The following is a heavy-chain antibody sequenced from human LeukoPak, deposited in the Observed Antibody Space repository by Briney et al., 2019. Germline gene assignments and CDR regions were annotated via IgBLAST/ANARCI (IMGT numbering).Heavy chain of an antibody. CDR3: ARGNVVLPATYNWFDP. D-gene: IGHD2-2*01. Sequence: SVKVSCKASGGTFSSYAISWVRQAPGQGLEWMGGIIPILGTADYAQKFQCRLTITTDESTSTAYMELSSLRSEDTAVFYCARGNVVLPATYNWFDPWGQGTLVTVSS. CDR1: GGTFSSYA. CDR2: IIPILGTA. V-gene: IGHV1-69*05. J-gene: IGHJ5*02.